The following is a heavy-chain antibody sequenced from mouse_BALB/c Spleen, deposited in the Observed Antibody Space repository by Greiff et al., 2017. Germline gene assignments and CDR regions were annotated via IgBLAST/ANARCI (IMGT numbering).Heavy chain of an antibody. Sequence: EVQLQQSGAELVRPGALVKLSCKASGFNIKDYYMHWVKQRPEQGLEWIGWIDPENGNTIYDPKFQGKASITADTSSNTAYLQLSSLTSEDTAVYYCARKDYRYGFAYWGQGTLVTVSA. J-gene: IGHJ3*01. V-gene: IGHV14-1*02. D-gene: IGHD2-14*01. CDR3: ARKDYRYGFAY. CDR1: GFNIKDYY. CDR2: IDPENGNT.